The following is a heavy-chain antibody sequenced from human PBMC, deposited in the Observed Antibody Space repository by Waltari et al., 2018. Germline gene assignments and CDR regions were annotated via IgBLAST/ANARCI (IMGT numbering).Heavy chain of an antibody. J-gene: IGHJ4*02. CDR2: IKQDGSEK. Sequence: EVQLVESGGGSVQPGGSVTFARAASGADCSIYRRNWVRPATGKGLEGVANIKQDGSEKNYVDSVEGRFSISRDNAQNSLYLQMNSLRAEDTAIYYCVTGLTTVTAKDYFDHWGQGALVTVSS. V-gene: IGHV3-7*01. CDR1: GADCSIYR. CDR3: VTGLTTVTAKDYFDH. D-gene: IGHD4-17*01.